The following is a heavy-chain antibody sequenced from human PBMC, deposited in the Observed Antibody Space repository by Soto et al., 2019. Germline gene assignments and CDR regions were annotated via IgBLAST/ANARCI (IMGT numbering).Heavy chain of an antibody. CDR1: GGSISSGGYS. V-gene: IGHV4-30-2*01. CDR2: IYQSGST. Sequence: QLQLQESSSGLVKPSQTLSLTCAVSGGSISSGGYSWSWIRQPPGKGMEWIGYIYQSGSTYYNPSLKCRVTISVDRSKNQFSLKLSSVTAADTAVYYCARVPGPWGQGTLVTVSS. CDR3: ARVPGP. J-gene: IGHJ5*02.